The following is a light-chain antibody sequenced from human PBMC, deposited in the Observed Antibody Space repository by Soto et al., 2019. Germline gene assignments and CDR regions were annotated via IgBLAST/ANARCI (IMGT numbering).Light chain of an antibody. CDR1: QDINNS. CDR2: DAS. V-gene: IGKV1-33*01. Sequence: DIQMTQSPSSLSASVGDRVTITCQASQDINNSLNWYQQKPGRAPKLLIYDASNLETGVPSRFSGSGFGTDFTVTISSLQTEDIATYYCQQYDNLFITFGQGTRLEIK. CDR3: QQYDNLFIT. J-gene: IGKJ5*01.